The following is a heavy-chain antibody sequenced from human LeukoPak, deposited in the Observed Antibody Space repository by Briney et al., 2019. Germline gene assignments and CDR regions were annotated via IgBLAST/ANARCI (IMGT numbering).Heavy chain of an antibody. CDR1: GGSISSYY. CDR3: ASRSSIWSGYEATLYYFDS. CDR2: IYYSWST. J-gene: IGHJ4*02. V-gene: IGHV4-59*01. D-gene: IGHD3-3*01. Sequence: AETLSLTCTVSGGSISSYYWSWIRQPPGKRLEWMGHIYYSWSTNYNPSLKSRVTISVDTSKNQFSLKLSSVTAADTAVYYCASRSSIWSGYEATLYYFDSWGQGTLVTVSS.